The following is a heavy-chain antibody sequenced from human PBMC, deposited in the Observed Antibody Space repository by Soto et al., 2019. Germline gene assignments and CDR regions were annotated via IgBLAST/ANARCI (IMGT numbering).Heavy chain of an antibody. J-gene: IGHJ6*02. Sequence: QVQLVQSGAEVKKPGSSVKVSCKASGGTFSSYAISWVRQAPGQGLEWMGGIMPIFRTPDYAQKFQGRVTITADESTITAYMELSSLRSDDTGVYYCARDNDRLQLGGNYYYIMDVWGQGTTVTVSS. CDR1: GGTFSSYA. CDR3: ARDNDRLQLGGNYYYIMDV. CDR2: IMPIFRTP. V-gene: IGHV1-69*12. D-gene: IGHD5-12*01.